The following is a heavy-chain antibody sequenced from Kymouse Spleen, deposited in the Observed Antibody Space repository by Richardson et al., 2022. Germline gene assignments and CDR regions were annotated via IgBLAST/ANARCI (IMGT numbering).Heavy chain of an antibody. Sequence: QVQLQQWGAGLLKPSETLSLTCAVYGGSFSGYYWSWIRQPPGKGLEWIGEINHSGSTNYNPSLKSRVTISVDTSKNQFSLKLSSVTAADTAVYYCARGLTYYDILTGYSDAFDIWGQGTMVTVSS. CDR2: INHSGST. V-gene: IGHV4-34*01. CDR3: ARGLTYYDILTGYSDAFDI. J-gene: IGHJ3*02. CDR1: GGSFSGYY. D-gene: IGHD3-9*01.